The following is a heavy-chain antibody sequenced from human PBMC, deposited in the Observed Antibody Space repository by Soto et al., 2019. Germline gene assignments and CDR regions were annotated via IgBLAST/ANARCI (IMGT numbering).Heavy chain of an antibody. V-gene: IGHV3-30*18. Sequence: PGGSLRLSCAASGFTFSSYGMHWVRQAPGKGLEWVAVISYDGSNKYYADSVKGRFTISRDNSKNTLYLQMNSLRAEDTAVYYCAKDLGAIQLWGYYYYYYGMDVWGQGATVTVSS. CDR2: ISYDGSNK. CDR1: GFTFSSYG. CDR3: AKDLGAIQLWGYYYYYYGMDV. D-gene: IGHD5-18*01. J-gene: IGHJ6*02.